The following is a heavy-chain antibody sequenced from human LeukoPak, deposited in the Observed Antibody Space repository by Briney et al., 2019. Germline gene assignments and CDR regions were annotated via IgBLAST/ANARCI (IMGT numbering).Heavy chain of an antibody. CDR3: AKMSVWAHYYFDY. CDR2: ISGSGSNT. V-gene: IGHV3-23*01. J-gene: IGHJ4*02. Sequence: ETLSLTCTVSGGSISSGDYYWSWIRQPPGKGLEWVSVISGSGSNTYYADSVKGRFTISRDISKSTLYLQMNSLRAEDTAIYYCAKMSVWAHYYFDYWGQGTLITVSS. CDR1: GGSISSGDYY. D-gene: IGHD3-16*01.